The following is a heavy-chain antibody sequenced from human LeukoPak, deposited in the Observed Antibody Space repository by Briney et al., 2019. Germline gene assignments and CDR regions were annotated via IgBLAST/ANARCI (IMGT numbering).Heavy chain of an antibody. D-gene: IGHD6-13*01. Sequence: ASVKVSCKASGYTFTGYYMHWVRQAPGQGLEWMGWINPSSGGTNYAQKFQGRVTMTRDTSISTAYMELSRLRSDDTAVYYCARTYSSSWYGMFDYWGQGTLVTVSS. V-gene: IGHV1-2*02. CDR2: INPSSGGT. J-gene: IGHJ4*02. CDR1: GYTFTGYY. CDR3: ARTYSSSWYGMFDY.